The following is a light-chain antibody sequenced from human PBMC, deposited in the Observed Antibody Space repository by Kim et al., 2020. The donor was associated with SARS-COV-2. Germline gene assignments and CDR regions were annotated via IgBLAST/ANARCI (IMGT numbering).Light chain of an antibody. Sequence: APGKTARSTCGGNNIGSKSVHWYQQKPGQATVLVIYYDSDRPSGIPERFSGSNSGNTATLTISRVEAGDEADYYCQVWDSSSDHRVFGGGTQLTVL. V-gene: IGLV3-21*04. CDR1: NIGSKS. J-gene: IGLJ3*02. CDR2: YDS. CDR3: QVWDSSSDHRV.